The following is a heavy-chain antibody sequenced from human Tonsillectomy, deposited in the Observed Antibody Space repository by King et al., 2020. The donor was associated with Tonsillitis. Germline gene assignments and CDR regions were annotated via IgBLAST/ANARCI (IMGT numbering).Heavy chain of an antibody. V-gene: IGHV4-4*02. CDR3: ARGTYDYGDY. CDR1: GDSISSTSSW. CDR2: IYHDGNT. Sequence: QLQESVPGLVKPSGTLSLTCAVSGDSISSTSSWWTWVRQPPGKGLEWVGEIYHDGNTNYNVSLKSRVTISLDKSNNQFSLRLTSVTAADTAVYYCARGTYDYGDYWGQGTLVTVSS. J-gene: IGHJ4*02. D-gene: IGHD2-21*01.